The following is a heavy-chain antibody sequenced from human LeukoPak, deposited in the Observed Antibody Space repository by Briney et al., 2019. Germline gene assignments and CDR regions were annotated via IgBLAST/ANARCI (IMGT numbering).Heavy chain of an antibody. CDR1: GFTFSSYA. CDR3: AKETTVTTYYYYYGMDV. Sequence: GGSLRLSCAASGFTFSSYAMSWVRQAPGKGLEWVSAISGSGGSTYYADSVKGRFTISRDNSKNTLYLQMNSLRAEDTAVYYCAKETTVTTYYYYYGMDVWGQGTTVTVSS. D-gene: IGHD4-17*01. CDR2: ISGSGGST. J-gene: IGHJ6*02. V-gene: IGHV3-23*01.